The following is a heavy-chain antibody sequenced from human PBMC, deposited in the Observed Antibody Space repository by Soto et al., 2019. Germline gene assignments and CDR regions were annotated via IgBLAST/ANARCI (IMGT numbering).Heavy chain of an antibody. V-gene: IGHV3-48*03. Sequence: TGGSLRLSCAASGFTFSSYEMNWVRQAPGKGLEWVSYISSSGSTIYYADSVKGRFTISRDNAKNSLYLQMNSLRAEDTAVYYCARAKVIGLFDYWGQGTLVTVSS. CDR2: ISSSGSTI. J-gene: IGHJ4*02. CDR1: GFTFSSYE. CDR3: ARAKVIGLFDY.